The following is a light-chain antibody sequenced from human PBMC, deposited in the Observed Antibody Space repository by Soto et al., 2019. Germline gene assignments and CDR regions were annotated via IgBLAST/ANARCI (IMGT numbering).Light chain of an antibody. CDR2: GNS. CDR1: SSNIGAGYD. CDR3: QSYDSSLSGHWV. J-gene: IGLJ3*02. Sequence: QSVLTQPPSVSGAPGQRVTISCTGSSSNIGAGYDVHWYQQLPETAPKLLIYGNSNRPSGVPDRFSGSKSGTSASLAITGLQAEDEADYYCQSYDSSLSGHWVFGGGTKLTVL. V-gene: IGLV1-40*01.